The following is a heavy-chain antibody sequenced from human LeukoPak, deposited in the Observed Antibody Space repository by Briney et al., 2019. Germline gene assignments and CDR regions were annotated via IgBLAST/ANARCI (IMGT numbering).Heavy chain of an antibody. V-gene: IGHV3-23*01. CDR3: AKDATPRNSIWDYFGK. Sequence: GGSLRLSCVASGFSFDICAMSWVRQAPGKGPEWVSSVGGPTETFYADSVKGRFTVSRDNSQNTLYLQMNSLRAEDTAVYYCAKDATPRNSIWDYFGKWGQGALVTVST. D-gene: IGHD4-23*01. CDR1: GFSFDICA. J-gene: IGHJ4*02. CDR2: VGGPTET.